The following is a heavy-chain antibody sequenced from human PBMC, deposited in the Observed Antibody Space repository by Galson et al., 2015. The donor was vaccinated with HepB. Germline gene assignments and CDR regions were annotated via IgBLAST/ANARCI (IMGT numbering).Heavy chain of an antibody. V-gene: IGHV3-74*01. CDR2: ISNDGTIT. D-gene: IGHD6-19*01. CDR1: GFTLSHYW. CDR3: ARVYSGWYWFDS. J-gene: IGHJ5*01. Sequence: SLRLSCAASGFTLSHYWMHWVRQVPGKGLAWVSLISNDGTITNYADSVKGRFTISRDNARNTVYLQMDSLRAEDTAVYYCARVYSGWYWFDSWGQGTLVTVSS.